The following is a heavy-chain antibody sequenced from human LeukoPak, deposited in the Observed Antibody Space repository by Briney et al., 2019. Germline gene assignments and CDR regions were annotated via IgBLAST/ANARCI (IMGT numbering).Heavy chain of an antibody. J-gene: IGHJ5*02. Sequence: PSETLSLTCTVSGGSISSYYWSWIREPPGKGLEWIGNIYYSGSTNYNPSLKSRVTISVDTSKNQFSLKLSSVTAADTAVYYCARRRAAAGTWNWFDPWGQGTLVTVSS. CDR2: IYYSGST. V-gene: IGHV4-59*12. D-gene: IGHD6-13*01. CDR1: GGSISSYY. CDR3: ARRRAAAGTWNWFDP.